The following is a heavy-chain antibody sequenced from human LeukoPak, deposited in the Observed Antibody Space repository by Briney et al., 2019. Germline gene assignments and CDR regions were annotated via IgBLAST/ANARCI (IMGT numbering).Heavy chain of an antibody. J-gene: IGHJ5*02. Sequence: SQTLSLTCAISGDSVSSNSAAWNWIRQSPSRGLEWLGRTYYRSKWYNDYAVSVKSRITINPDTSKNQFSLQLNSVTPEDTAVYYCARSSVVVAAATYDTYNWFDPWGQGTLVTVSS. CDR2: TYYRSKWYN. V-gene: IGHV6-1*01. D-gene: IGHD2-15*01. CDR1: GDSVSSNSAA. CDR3: ARSSVVVAAATYDTYNWFDP.